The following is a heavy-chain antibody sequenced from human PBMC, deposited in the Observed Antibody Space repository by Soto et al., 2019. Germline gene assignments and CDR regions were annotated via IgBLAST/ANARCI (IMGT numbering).Heavy chain of an antibody. CDR2: ISSSGSTI. CDR3: ASRGVDYYDSSGYWGGDY. V-gene: IGHV3-48*03. Sequence: RRLSCAASVFTFSSYEMNWVRQAPGKGLEWVSYISSSGSTIYYADSVKGRFTISRDNAKNSLYLQMNSMRVEDTAVYYCASRGVDYYDSSGYWGGDYWGQGTLVTVYS. J-gene: IGHJ4*02. CDR1: VFTFSSYE. D-gene: IGHD3-22*01.